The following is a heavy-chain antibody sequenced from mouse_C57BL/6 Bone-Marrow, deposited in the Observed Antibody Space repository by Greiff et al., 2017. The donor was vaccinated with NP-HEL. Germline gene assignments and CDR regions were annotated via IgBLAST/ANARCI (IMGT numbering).Heavy chain of an antibody. V-gene: IGHV5-4*01. CDR1: GFTFSSYA. CDR3: AREGVRYFDY. CDR2: ISDGGSYT. J-gene: IGHJ2*01. Sequence: EVKLMESGGGLVKPGGSLKLSCAASGFTFSSYAMSWVRQTPEKRLEWVATISDGGSYTYYPDNVQGRFTISRDNAKNNLYLQMSHRKSEDTAMYYCAREGVRYFDYWGQGTTLTVSS.